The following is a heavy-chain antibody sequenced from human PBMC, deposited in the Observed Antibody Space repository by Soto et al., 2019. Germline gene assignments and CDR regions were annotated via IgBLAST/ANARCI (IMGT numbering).Heavy chain of an antibody. Sequence: SETLSLTCTVSGGSISSYYWSWIRQPPGKGLEWIGYIYYRGTTNYNPSLESRVSISLDTSKNQFSLKLSSVTTADTAVYYCARVGEYSSTWTYYYAMDVWGQGTTVTVSS. V-gene: IGHV4-59*01. CDR2: IYYRGTT. J-gene: IGHJ6*02. D-gene: IGHD6-6*01. CDR3: ARVGEYSSTWTYYYAMDV. CDR1: GGSISSYY.